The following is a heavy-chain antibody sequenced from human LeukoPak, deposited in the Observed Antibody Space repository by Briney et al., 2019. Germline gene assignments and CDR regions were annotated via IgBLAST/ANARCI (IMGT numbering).Heavy chain of an antibody. D-gene: IGHD3-16*01. CDR3: ARDVLITFGGVDH. J-gene: IGHJ4*02. CDR1: GFTFSSYE. CDR2: ISSSGSTI. V-gene: IGHV3-48*03. Sequence: GGSLRLSCAASGFTFSSYEMNWVRQAPGKGLEWVSYISSSGSTIYYADSVKGRFTISRDNAKNSLYLQMNSLRAEDTAVYYCARDVLITFGGVDHWGQGTLVTVSS.